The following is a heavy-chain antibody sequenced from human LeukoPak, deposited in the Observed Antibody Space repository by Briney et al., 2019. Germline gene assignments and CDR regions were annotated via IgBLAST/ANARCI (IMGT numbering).Heavy chain of an antibody. D-gene: IGHD5-18*01. J-gene: IGHJ4*02. CDR1: GYTFTSYY. CDR2: IIPIFGTA. Sequence: SVKVSCKASGYTFTSYYMHWVRQAPGQGLEWMGGIIPIFGTANYAQKFQGRVTITADESTSTAYMELRSLRSEDTAVYYCARVRWDTAMVMFGYWGQGTLVTVSS. V-gene: IGHV1-69*13. CDR3: ARVRWDTAMVMFGY.